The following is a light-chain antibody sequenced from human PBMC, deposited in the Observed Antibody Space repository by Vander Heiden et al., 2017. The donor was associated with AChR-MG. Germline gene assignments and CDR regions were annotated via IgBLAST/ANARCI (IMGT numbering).Light chain of an antibody. CDR1: NIGSKS. Sequence: SYVLTQPPSVSVAPEQTANITCGGNNIGSKSMHWYQQRQGQAPILVVYDDSDRPSGIPERFSGSNSGNTATLTINRVEAGDEADYYCQVWDSGSDHLVFGGGTKLTVL. V-gene: IGLV3-21*02. J-gene: IGLJ2*01. CDR3: QVWDSGSDHLV. CDR2: DDS.